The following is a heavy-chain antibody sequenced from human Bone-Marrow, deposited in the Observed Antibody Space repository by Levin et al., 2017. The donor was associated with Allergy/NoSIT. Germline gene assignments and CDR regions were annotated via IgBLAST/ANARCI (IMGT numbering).Heavy chain of an antibody. CDR2: INHSGST. J-gene: IGHJ5*02. Sequence: PSETLSLTCAVYGGSFSGYYWSWIRQPPGKGLEWIGEINHSGSTNYNPSLKSRVTISVDTSKNQFSLKLSSVTAADTAVYYCARAPFIAARLYGWFDPWGQGTLVTVSS. D-gene: IGHD6-6*01. CDR3: ARAPFIAARLYGWFDP. V-gene: IGHV4-34*01. CDR1: GGSFSGYY.